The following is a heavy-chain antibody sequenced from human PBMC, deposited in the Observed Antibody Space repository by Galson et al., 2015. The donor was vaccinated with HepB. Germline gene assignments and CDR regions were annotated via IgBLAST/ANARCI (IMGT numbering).Heavy chain of an antibody. D-gene: IGHD4-17*01. CDR1: GASITPYY. CDR3: ARRSNYGDYFDS. V-gene: IGHV4-59*08. Sequence: ETLSLTCTVSGASITPYYWNWIRQPPGKGLEWIGSIYFTGTTNYNPSFKSRVAIEVASSKNQFSLELQSVTATDTAVYYCARRSNYGDYFDSWGLGSLVTVSS. CDR2: IYFTGTT. J-gene: IGHJ4*02.